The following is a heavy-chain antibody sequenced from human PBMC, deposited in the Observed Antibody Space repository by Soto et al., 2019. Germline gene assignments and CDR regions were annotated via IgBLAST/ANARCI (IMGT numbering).Heavy chain of an antibody. Sequence: QVQLVQSGAEVKKPGASVKVSCKASGYTFTSFDINWVRQATGQGLEWMGWMNHNSGNTGYAQKFQGRVTMTRNTSKSTAYMELSSLRSEDTAVYYCARAYTWGVAVAGMWGQGTLVTVSS. V-gene: IGHV1-8*01. J-gene: IGHJ4*02. D-gene: IGHD6-19*01. CDR1: GYTFTSFD. CDR3: ARAYTWGVAVAGM. CDR2: MNHNSGNT.